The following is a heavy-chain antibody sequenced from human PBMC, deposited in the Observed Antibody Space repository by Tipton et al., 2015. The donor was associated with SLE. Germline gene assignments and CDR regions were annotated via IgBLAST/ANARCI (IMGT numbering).Heavy chain of an antibody. CDR2: IYYSGST. V-gene: IGHV4-61*01. D-gene: IGHD3-3*01. CDR3: ARGGITIFGVVISPYYMDV. CDR1: GGSVSSSSYY. J-gene: IGHJ6*03. Sequence: TLSLTCTVSGGSVSSSSYYWGWIRQPPGKGLEWIGYIYYSGSTNYNPSLKSRVTISVDTSKNQFSLKLSSVTAADTAVYYCARGGITIFGVVISPYYMDVWGKGTTVTVSS.